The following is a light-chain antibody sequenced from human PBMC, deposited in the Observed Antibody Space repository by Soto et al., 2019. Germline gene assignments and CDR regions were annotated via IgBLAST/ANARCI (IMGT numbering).Light chain of an antibody. J-gene: IGKJ4*01. CDR2: DAS. V-gene: IGKV3D-15*01. CDR3: QQYNNWPRAT. CDR1: QSVSSN. Sequence: EIVMTQSPATLSVSPGERATLSCRASQSVSSNLAWYQQKPGQAPRLLIYDASNRATGIPARFSGSGSGTEFNLTISSLQSEDFGVYYCQQYNNWPRATFGGGTKVDNK.